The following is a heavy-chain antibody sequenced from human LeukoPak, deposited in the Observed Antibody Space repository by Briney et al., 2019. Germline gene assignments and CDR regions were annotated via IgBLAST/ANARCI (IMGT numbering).Heavy chain of an antibody. Sequence: PGGSLRLSCAASGFTFSSYGMRWVRQAPGKGLEWVAVIWYDGSNKYYADSVKGRFTISRDNSKNTLYLQMNSLRAEDTAVYYCARDPSNYYDSSGYYLFDYWGQGTLVTVSS. D-gene: IGHD3-22*01. CDR1: GFTFSSYG. CDR3: ARDPSNYYDSSGYYLFDY. V-gene: IGHV3-33*01. CDR2: IWYDGSNK. J-gene: IGHJ4*02.